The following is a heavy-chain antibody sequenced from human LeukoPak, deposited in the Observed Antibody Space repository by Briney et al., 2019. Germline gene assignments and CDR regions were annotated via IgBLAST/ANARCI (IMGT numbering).Heavy chain of an antibody. Sequence: PSETLSLTCTVSGGSVSSGSYYWSWIRQPPGKGLEWIGSIYDRGSTKYNPSLNSRVTMSVDTSKNQLSLKLNSVTAADTAIYYCARDEKTNDGRAYAPRFDSWGQGTLVTVSS. CDR1: GGSVSSGSYY. CDR2: IYDRGST. V-gene: IGHV4-61*01. J-gene: IGHJ4*02. CDR3: ARDEKTNDGRAYAPRFDS. D-gene: IGHD3-22*01.